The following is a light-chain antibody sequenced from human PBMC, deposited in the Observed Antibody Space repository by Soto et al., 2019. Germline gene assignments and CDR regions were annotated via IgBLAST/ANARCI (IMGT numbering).Light chain of an antibody. CDR1: QSISNY. CDR2: GAS. Sequence: DIQMTQSPSSLSASVGDRVNITCRPSQSISNYLNWYQQKPGKAPKLLIFGASSLQSGLPSRFSGSGSGTDFTLSISTLHPEDFATYYCQQSYSNLGTFSQGTKVDIK. J-gene: IGKJ2*01. CDR3: QQSYSNLGT. V-gene: IGKV1-39*01.